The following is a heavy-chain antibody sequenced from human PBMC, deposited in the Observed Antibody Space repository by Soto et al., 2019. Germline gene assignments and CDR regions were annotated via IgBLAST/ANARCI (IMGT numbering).Heavy chain of an antibody. CDR3: ARPRGHYYGDLGY. CDR2: INHSGST. CDR1: GGSFSGYY. V-gene: IGHV4-34*01. Sequence: SETLSLTCAVYGGSFSGYYWSWIRQPPGKGLEWIGEINHSGSTNYNPSLKSRVTISVDTSKNQFSLKLSSVTAADTAVYYCARPRGHYYGDLGYWGQGTLVTVSS. J-gene: IGHJ4*02. D-gene: IGHD4-17*01.